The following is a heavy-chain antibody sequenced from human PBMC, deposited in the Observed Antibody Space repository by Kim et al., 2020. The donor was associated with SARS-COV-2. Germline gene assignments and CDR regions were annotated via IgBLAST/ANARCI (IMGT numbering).Heavy chain of an antibody. V-gene: IGHV4-39*01. CDR1: GGSITSTSHY. J-gene: IGHJ4*02. Sequence: SETLSLTCTVSGGSITSTSHYWGWISQPPGKGLEWIGSVYYTGSTLDNPSLKSRVTIAVDTSKNQFSLKVRYVTAADTAVYYCARSYGSGFTIDYWGQGTLVTVSS. CDR3: ARSYGSGFTIDY. CDR2: VYYTGST. D-gene: IGHD3-10*01.